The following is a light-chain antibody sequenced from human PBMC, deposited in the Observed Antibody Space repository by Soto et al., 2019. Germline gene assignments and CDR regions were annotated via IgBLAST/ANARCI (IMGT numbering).Light chain of an antibody. CDR1: SSDVGASNY. Sequence: QSVLTQPASVSGSPGQSITISCTGTSSDVGASNYVSWYQHHPGKAPKLILYDVTNRPSGVSNRFSGSKSGNTASLTISGLQAEDEAEYYCRSYSRSTTRRYV. J-gene: IGLJ1*01. CDR2: DVT. V-gene: IGLV2-14*03. CDR3: RSYSRSTTRRYV.